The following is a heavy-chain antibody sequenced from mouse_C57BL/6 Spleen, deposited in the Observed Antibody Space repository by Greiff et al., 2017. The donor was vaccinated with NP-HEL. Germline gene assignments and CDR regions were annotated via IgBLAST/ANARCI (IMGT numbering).Heavy chain of an antibody. CDR1: GYTFTSYW. V-gene: IGHV1-69*01. Sequence: QVQLQQPGAELVMPGASVKLSCKASGYTFTSYWMHWVKQRPGQGLEWIGEIDPSASYTNYNQKFKGKSTLTVDKSSSTAYMQLSSLTSEDAAVYYCARLDDNDDWGQGTTLTVSS. CDR2: IDPSASYT. D-gene: IGHD1-3*01. CDR3: ARLDDNDD. J-gene: IGHJ2*01.